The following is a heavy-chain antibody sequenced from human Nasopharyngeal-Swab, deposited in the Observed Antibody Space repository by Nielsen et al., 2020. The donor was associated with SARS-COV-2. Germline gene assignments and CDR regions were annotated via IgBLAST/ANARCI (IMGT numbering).Heavy chain of an antibody. D-gene: IGHD3-10*01. J-gene: IGHJ3*02. CDR1: GFTFSDYY. Sequence: GGSLRLSCAVSGFTFSDYYMSWVRQAPGKGLEWVSVIYSGGSTYYADSVKGRFTISRDNSKNTLYLQMNSLRAEDTAVYYCAREWDYYGSGSFGAFDIWGQGTMVTVSS. CDR3: AREWDYYGSGSFGAFDI. V-gene: IGHV3-53*01. CDR2: IYSGGST.